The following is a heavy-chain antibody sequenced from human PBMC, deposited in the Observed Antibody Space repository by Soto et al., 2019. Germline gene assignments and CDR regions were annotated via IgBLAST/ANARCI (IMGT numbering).Heavy chain of an antibody. D-gene: IGHD3-10*01. CDR1: GGTFSSYA. CDR2: IIPIFGTA. J-gene: IGHJ4*02. V-gene: IGHV1-69*01. Sequence: QVQLVQSGAEVKKPGSSVKVSCTASGGTFSSYAISWVRQAPGQGLEWMGGIIPIFGTANYAQKFQGRVTITADESTSTAYMELSSLRSEDTAVYYCARDSLLWFGHSTYYFVYWGQGTLVTVSS. CDR3: ARDSLLWFGHSTYYFVY.